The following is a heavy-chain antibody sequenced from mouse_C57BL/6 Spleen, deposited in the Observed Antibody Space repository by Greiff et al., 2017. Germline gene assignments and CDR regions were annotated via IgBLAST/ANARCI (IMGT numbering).Heavy chain of an antibody. J-gene: IGHJ4*01. CDR1: GYTFTSYW. Sequence: QVQLQQSGAELVKPGASVKLSCKASGYTFTSYWMQWVKQRPGQGLEWIGEIDPSDSYTNYNQKFKGKATLTVDTSSSTAYMQLSSLTSEDSAVYYCARATVVPYAMDYWGQGTSVTVSS. CDR3: ARATVVPYAMDY. CDR2: IDPSDSYT. D-gene: IGHD1-1*01. V-gene: IGHV1-50*01.